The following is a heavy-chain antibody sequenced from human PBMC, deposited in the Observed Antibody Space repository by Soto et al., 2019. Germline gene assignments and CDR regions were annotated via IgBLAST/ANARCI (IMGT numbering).Heavy chain of an antibody. D-gene: IGHD1-26*01. CDR2: MYYTGKT. CDR1: GTTISSGDHY. Sequence: QVQLQESGPGLVKPSQTLSLTCTVSGTTISSGDHYWSWIRQAPGKGLEWIGYMYYTGKTYYNTSLPSRVTLSVDTSKNQFSLKMTSVTAADTAMYFCARVYGRGDDFDFWGRGTLVSVSS. CDR3: ARVYGRGDDFDF. J-gene: IGHJ4*02. V-gene: IGHV4-30-4*01.